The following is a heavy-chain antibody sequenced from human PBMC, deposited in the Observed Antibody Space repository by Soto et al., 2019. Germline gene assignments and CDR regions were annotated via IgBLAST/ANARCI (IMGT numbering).Heavy chain of an antibody. D-gene: IGHD6-19*01. V-gene: IGHV1-2*04. Sequence: QVQLVQSGVEVMNPGASVKVACKASGYTFTDNYMHWVRQAPGQGLEWMGWINPNVGDTNYAQKFQGWVTMTRDTSLSTAYMELSRLKSDDTAVYYCARSPTYSTGWSTFQHWGQGTLVTVST. CDR2: INPNVGDT. CDR3: ARSPTYSTGWSTFQH. CDR1: GYTFTDNY. J-gene: IGHJ1*01.